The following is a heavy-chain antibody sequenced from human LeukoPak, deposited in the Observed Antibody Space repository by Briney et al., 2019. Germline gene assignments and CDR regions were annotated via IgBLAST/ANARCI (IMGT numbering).Heavy chain of an antibody. CDR2: ISSSGSTI. CDR3: ARDVRYYYGSGSYLPLDY. V-gene: IGHV3-11*04. J-gene: IGHJ4*02. Sequence: GGSLRLSCAASGFTFSDYYMSWIRQAPGKGLEWVSYISSSGSTIYYADSVKGRFTISRDNAKNSLYLQMNSLRAGDTAVYYCARDVRYYYGSGSYLPLDYWGQGTLVTVSS. CDR1: GFTFSDYY. D-gene: IGHD3-10*01.